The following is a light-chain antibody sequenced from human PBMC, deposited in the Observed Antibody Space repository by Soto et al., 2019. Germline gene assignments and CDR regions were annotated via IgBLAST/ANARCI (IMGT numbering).Light chain of an antibody. V-gene: IGKV1D-12*01. CDR1: QDINNW. J-gene: IGKJ4*01. CDR3: QQANSFPLT. Sequence: DIQMTQSPSSVSASVGDRVTISCRARQDINNWLAWYQQKPGKAPKLLIYTTSSLQSGVPARFSGSGSGTDFTLTISSLQPEDFATYYCQQANSFPLTFGGGTKVEIK. CDR2: TTS.